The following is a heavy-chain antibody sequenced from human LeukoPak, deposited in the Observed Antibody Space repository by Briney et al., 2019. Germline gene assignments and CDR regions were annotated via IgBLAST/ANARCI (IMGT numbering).Heavy chain of an antibody. CDR1: GYTFKNYG. CDR3: ARFGLGKHIEVAGIPFDI. D-gene: IGHD6-19*01. V-gene: IGHV1-18*01. J-gene: IGHJ3*02. CDR2: ISAYNGYT. Sequence: ASVKVSCKASGYTFKNYGISWVRQAPGQGLEWMGWISAYNGYTKYAQKLQGRVTMTTDTSTSTAYMELRSLRSDDTAVYYCARFGLGKHIEVAGIPFDIWGQGTMVTVSS.